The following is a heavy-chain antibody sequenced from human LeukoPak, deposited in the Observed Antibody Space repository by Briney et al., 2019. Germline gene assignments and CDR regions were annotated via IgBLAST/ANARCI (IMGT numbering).Heavy chain of an antibody. Sequence: KSSEPLSLTCTVSGGSLSSSDYYWGWIRQPPGKGLEWIGSIYYSGRTYYNPSLKSRVTISVDTSKSQFFLNLNSVTAADTAVYYCARHRASSRGGSGYSQGGFDYWGQGTLVTVSS. CDR2: IYYSGRT. J-gene: IGHJ4*02. D-gene: IGHD3-22*01. V-gene: IGHV4-39*01. CDR1: GGSLSSSDYY. CDR3: ARHRASSRGGSGYSQGGFDY.